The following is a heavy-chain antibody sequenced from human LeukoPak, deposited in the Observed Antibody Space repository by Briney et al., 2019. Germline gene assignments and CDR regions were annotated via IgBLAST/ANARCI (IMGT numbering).Heavy chain of an antibody. CDR1: GFAFSSDA. CDR2: ISYDGSNK. Sequence: GGSLTLSCSASGFAFSSDAMHWVRQAPGRGLEWLAVISYDGSNKDHAESVRGRFTISRDNSQNTLFLQMNSLRPEDTAVYYCARDLVYSSGWYAGELDHWGLGTLVIVSS. J-gene: IGHJ4*02. D-gene: IGHD6-19*01. CDR3: ARDLVYSSGWYAGELDH. V-gene: IGHV3-30*04.